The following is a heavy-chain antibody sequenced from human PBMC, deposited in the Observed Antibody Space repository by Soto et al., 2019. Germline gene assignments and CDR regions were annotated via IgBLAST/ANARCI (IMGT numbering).Heavy chain of an antibody. CDR3: ARDLTWFGESPLYYFDY. CDR1: GVTCVNHG. Sequence: RLSWAASGVTCVNHGRRRIIKKQSKGLEWVAVIWYDGSNKYYADSVKGRFTISRDNSKNTLYLQMNSLRAEDTAVYYCARDLTWFGESPLYYFDYWGQGTLVTVSS. D-gene: IGHD3-10*01. CDR2: IWYDGSNK. V-gene: IGHV3-33*08. J-gene: IGHJ4*02.